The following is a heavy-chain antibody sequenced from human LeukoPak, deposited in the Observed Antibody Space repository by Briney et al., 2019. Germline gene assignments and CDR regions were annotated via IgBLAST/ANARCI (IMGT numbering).Heavy chain of an antibody. CDR3: ARSTWELLPDAFDI. CDR2: IKQDGSEK. CDR1: GFTSSSYW. D-gene: IGHD1-26*01. V-gene: IGHV3-7*01. Sequence: GGSLRLSCAASGFTSSSYWMSWVRQAPGKGLEWVANIKQDGSEKYYVDSVKGRFTISRDNAKNSLYLQMNSLRAEDTAVYYCARSTWELLPDAFDIWGQGTMVTVSS. J-gene: IGHJ3*02.